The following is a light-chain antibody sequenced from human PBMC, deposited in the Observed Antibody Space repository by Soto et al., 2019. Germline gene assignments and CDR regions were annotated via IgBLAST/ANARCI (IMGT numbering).Light chain of an antibody. Sequence: QTVVTQPASVSGSPGQSITISCTGTSSDVGSYNLVSWYQQHPGKAPKLMIYEGSKRPSGVSNRFSGSKSGNTASLTISGLQAEDEADYYCCSYAGSSTFMFGIGTKLTVL. CDR1: SSDVGSYNL. J-gene: IGLJ1*01. V-gene: IGLV2-23*01. CDR2: EGS. CDR3: CSYAGSSTFM.